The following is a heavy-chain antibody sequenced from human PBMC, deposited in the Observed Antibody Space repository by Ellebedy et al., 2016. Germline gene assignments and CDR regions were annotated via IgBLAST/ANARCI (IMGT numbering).Heavy chain of an antibody. Sequence: SETLSLTXAVYGGSFSGYYWRWIRQPPGKGLEWIGEINHSGSTNYNPSLKSRVTISVDTSKNQFSLKLSSVTAADTAVYYCARTPLSPAIPSAKDYWGQGTLVTVSS. D-gene: IGHD2-21*01. J-gene: IGHJ4*02. CDR3: ARTPLSPAIPSAKDY. CDR2: INHSGST. CDR1: GGSFSGYY. V-gene: IGHV4-34*01.